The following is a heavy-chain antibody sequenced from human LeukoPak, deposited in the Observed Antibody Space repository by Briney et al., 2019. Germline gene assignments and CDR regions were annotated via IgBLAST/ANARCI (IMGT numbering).Heavy chain of an antibody. V-gene: IGHV4-34*01. CDR3: ARAPPTGTTLYYYHYYLDV. J-gene: IGHJ6*03. CDR1: GGSFSNSY. D-gene: IGHD4-11*01. CDR2: IKHSGST. Sequence: SETLSLTCAVYGGSFSNSYWSWIRQPPGKGLEWIGEIKHSGSTNYNPSLKSRITISLDTSKNQFSLKVTSVTAADTAVYYCARAPPTGTTLYYYHYYLDVWGKGTTVTVSS.